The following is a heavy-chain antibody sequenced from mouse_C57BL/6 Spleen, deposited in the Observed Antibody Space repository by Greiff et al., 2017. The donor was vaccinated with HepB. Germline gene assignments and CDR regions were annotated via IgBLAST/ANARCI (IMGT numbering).Heavy chain of an antibody. CDR2: IDPANGDT. V-gene: IGHV14-4*01. Sequence: EVKLQQSGAELVRSGASVKLSCTASGFNIQVDYMHWVTQMPEQGLAWIGWIDPANGDTEYASKFQGKVPITADPSSNTAYLQLCSLTSADTAVYYYTKSYLFGDWGQGTLVTNSA. D-gene: IGHD5-1*01. CDR1: GFNIQVDY. CDR3: TKSYLFGD. J-gene: IGHJ3*01.